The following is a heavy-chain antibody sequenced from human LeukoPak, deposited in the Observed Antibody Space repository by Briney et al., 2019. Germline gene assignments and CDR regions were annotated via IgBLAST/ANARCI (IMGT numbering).Heavy chain of an antibody. CDR2: IIPILGIA. D-gene: IGHD2-2*01. Sequence: ASVKVSCKASGGTFSSYTISWVRQAPGRGFEWMGRIIPILGIANYAQKFQGRVTITADKSTSTAYMELSSLRSEDTAVYYCARDPGSKARGSTSILYYYYYYMDVWGKGTTVTVSS. V-gene: IGHV1-69*04. CDR3: ARDPGSKARGSTSILYYYYYYMDV. J-gene: IGHJ6*03. CDR1: GGTFSSYT.